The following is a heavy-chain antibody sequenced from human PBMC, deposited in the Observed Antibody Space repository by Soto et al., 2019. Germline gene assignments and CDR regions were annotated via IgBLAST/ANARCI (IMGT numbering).Heavy chain of an antibody. V-gene: IGHV4-61*08. CDR3: ARDRGIGCSGGSCYGVDY. D-gene: IGHD2-15*01. CDR1: GGSISSGGYY. Sequence: SETLSLTCTVSGGSISSGGYYWSWIRQPPGKGLEWIGYIYYSGSTNYNPSLKGRVTISVDTSKNQFSLKLSSVTAADTAVYYCARDRGIGCSGGSCYGVDYWGQGTLVTVSS. CDR2: IYYSGST. J-gene: IGHJ4*02.